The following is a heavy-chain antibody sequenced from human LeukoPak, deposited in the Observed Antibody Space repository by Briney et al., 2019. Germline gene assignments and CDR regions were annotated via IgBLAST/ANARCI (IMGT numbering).Heavy chain of an antibody. V-gene: IGHV1-3*04. Sequence: GASVKVSCKASGGTFSSYAISWVRQAPGQGLEWMGGINTVNGNTKYSQNFQARVTITRDTSASTAYMELSSLKSEDTAVYYCIRFNSNWYFDYWGRGTLVTVSS. D-gene: IGHD6-13*01. CDR1: GGTFSSYA. CDR2: INTVNGNT. CDR3: IRFNSNWYFDY. J-gene: IGHJ4*02.